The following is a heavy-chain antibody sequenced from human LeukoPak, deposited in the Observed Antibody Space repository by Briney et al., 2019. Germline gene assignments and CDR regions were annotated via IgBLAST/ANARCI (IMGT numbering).Heavy chain of an antibody. V-gene: IGHV3-30*04. D-gene: IGHD5-18*01. J-gene: IGHJ4*02. CDR1: GLTFSSYA. CDR2: ISYDGSNI. Sequence: PGGSLRLSCAASGLTFSSYAMHWVRQAPGKGLEWVAVISYDGSNIYYADSVKGRFTISRDNSKNTLYLQVNSLRPEDTAVYYCARDFSARYTIDYWGQGTLVTVSS. CDR3: ARDFSARYTIDY.